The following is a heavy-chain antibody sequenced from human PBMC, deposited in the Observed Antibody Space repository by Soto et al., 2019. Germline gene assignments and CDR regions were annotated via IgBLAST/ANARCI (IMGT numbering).Heavy chain of an antibody. CDR1: GFTFSSYA. J-gene: IGHJ4*02. Sequence: QVQLVESGGGVVQPGRSLRLSCAASGFTFSSYAMHWVRQAPGKGLEWVAVIWYDGLNKYYVDSVKGRFTISRDNSKNTLYLQMNSLRGEDTAVYYCARAFGYGGNSGIDYWGQGTLVTVSS. V-gene: IGHV3-33*01. CDR3: ARAFGYGGNSGIDY. CDR2: IWYDGLNK. D-gene: IGHD4-17*01.